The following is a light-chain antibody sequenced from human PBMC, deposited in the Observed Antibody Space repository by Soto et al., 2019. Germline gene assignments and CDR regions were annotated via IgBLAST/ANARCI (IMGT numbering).Light chain of an antibody. CDR3: SSFAGSRTYV. J-gene: IGLJ1*01. V-gene: IGLV2-8*01. CDR1: SSDVGAYNY. CDR2: DVN. Sequence: QSALTHPPSASGSPGQSVTISCTGTSSDVGAYNYVSWYQQHPGKAPKLMIYDVNRRPSGVPHRFSGSKSGNTASLTVSGLQAEDEADYYCSSFAGSRTYVFGTGTKVTVL.